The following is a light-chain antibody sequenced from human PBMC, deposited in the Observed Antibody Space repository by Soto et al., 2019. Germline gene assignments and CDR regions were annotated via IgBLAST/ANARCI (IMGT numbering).Light chain of an antibody. CDR3: SSYTRSSTL. J-gene: IGLJ2*01. V-gene: IGLV2-14*01. Sequence: QSALTQPASVSGSPGQSITISCTGTSSDVGGYKYVSWYQQHPGKAPKLMIYEVRNRPSGVSNRFSGSKSGNTASLTISGLQAEDEDDYYCSSYTRSSTLFGGGTKVTVL. CDR2: EVR. CDR1: SSDVGGYKY.